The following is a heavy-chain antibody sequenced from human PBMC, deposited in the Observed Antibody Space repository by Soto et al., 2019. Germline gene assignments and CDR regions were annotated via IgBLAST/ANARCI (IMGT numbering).Heavy chain of an antibody. CDR1: GGSISNYY. CDR2: IYYNGHT. J-gene: IGHJ4*02. V-gene: IGHV4-59*01. Sequence: SETLSRTCSVSGGSISNYYWSWIRQPPGKGLEWIGYIYYNGHTHYNPSLRSRATMSVDTSKNQFSLTLNSVTAADTAFYYCASAGLLVVAAGILQVDYWGQGSLVTVSS. D-gene: IGHD2-15*01. CDR3: ASAGLLVVAAGILQVDY.